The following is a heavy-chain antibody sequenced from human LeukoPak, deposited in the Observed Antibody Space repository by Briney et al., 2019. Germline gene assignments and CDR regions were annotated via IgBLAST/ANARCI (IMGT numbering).Heavy chain of an antibody. D-gene: IGHD6-13*01. J-gene: IGHJ4*02. CDR3: ARWYSRGDS. Sequence: KPSETLSPTCTVSGGSISSSSYYWGWIRQPPGKGLEWIGSIYYSGSTYYNPSLKSRVTISVDTSKNQFSLKLSSVTAADTAVYYCARWYSRGDSWGQGTLVTVSS. CDR2: IYYSGST. V-gene: IGHV4-39*01. CDR1: GGSISSSSYY.